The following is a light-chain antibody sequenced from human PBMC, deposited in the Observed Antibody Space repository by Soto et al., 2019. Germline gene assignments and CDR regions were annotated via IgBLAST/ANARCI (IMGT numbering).Light chain of an antibody. CDR1: QSLSSSY. Sequence: EIALTQSACTLSLSPGERATLSCRASQSLSSSYLAWYQQKPGQAPRLLIYGASSRATGIPDRFSGSGSGTDFTLTISRLEPEDYAVYCCQQYGRSPWTFGQGTKVDIK. CDR3: QQYGRSPWT. J-gene: IGKJ1*01. V-gene: IGKV3-20*01. CDR2: GAS.